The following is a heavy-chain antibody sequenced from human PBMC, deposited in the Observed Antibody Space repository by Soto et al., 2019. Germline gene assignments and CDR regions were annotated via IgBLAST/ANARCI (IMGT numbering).Heavy chain of an antibody. V-gene: IGHV1-18*01. CDR3: AREGQALYYYYGMAV. CDR1: GYTFTNYG. Sequence: QVQVVQSGDEVKKPGASVKVSCKASGYTFTNYGFSWVRQAPGQGREWMGWISGYNGNTKYAEKFQGRVTITTDTTTSTAHMALRSLRSDDTAVEYCAREGQALYYYYGMAVWGQGTAVTVSS. J-gene: IGHJ6*02. CDR2: ISGYNGNT.